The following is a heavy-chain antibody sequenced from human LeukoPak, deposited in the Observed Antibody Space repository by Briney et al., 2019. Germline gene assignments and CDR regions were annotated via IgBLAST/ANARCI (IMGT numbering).Heavy chain of an antibody. Sequence: ASVKVSCTASGYTFTSYGISWVRQAPGQGLEWMGRIIPILGIANYAQKFQGRVTITADKSTSTAYMELSSLRSEDTAVYYCAREPLGATVVTAPFDYWGEGTLVTVSS. V-gene: IGHV1-69*04. CDR3: AREPLGATVVTAPFDY. J-gene: IGHJ4*02. CDR2: IIPILGIA. D-gene: IGHD4-23*01. CDR1: GYTFTSYG.